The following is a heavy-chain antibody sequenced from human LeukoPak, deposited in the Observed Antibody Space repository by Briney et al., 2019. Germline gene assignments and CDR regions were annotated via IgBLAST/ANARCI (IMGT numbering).Heavy chain of an antibody. V-gene: IGHV4-4*07. D-gene: IGHD6-13*01. J-gene: IGHJ5*02. CDR3: AREAIAAAANWFDP. Sequence: SETLSLTCAVYGGSFSGYYWSWIRQPAGKGLEWIGRIYTSGSTNYNPSLKSRVTMSVDTSKNQFSLKLSSVTAADTAVYYCAREAIAAAANWFDPWGQGTLVTVSS. CDR1: GGSFSGYY. CDR2: IYTSGST.